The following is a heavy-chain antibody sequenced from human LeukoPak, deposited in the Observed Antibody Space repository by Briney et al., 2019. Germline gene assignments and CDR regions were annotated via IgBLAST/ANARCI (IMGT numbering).Heavy chain of an antibody. J-gene: IGHJ2*01. D-gene: IGHD6-19*01. Sequence: SVKVSCKASGGTFSSYAISWVRQAPGQGLEWMGGIIPIFGTANYAQKFQGRVTITADESTSTAYMELSSLRSEDTAVYYCATEPAGAGYFDLWGRGTLVTVSS. CDR2: IIPIFGTA. V-gene: IGHV1-69*13. CDR1: GGTFSSYA. CDR3: ATEPAGAGYFDL.